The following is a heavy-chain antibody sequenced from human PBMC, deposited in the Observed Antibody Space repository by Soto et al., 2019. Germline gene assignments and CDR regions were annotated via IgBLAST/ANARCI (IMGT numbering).Heavy chain of an antibody. CDR2: IYYSGST. Sequence: SETLSLTCTVSGGSISSSSYYWGWIRQPPGKGLEWIGSIYYSGSTYYNPSLKSRVTISVDTSKNQFSLKLSSVTAADTAVYYCASPRDYGPIYYFDYWGQGTLVTVSS. V-gene: IGHV4-39*01. J-gene: IGHJ4*02. CDR3: ASPRDYGPIYYFDY. CDR1: GGSISSSSYY. D-gene: IGHD4-17*01.